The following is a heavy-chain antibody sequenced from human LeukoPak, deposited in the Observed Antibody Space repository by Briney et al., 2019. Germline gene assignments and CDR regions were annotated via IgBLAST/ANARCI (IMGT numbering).Heavy chain of an antibody. V-gene: IGHV4-59*08. Sequence: SETLSLTCTVSGGSISSYYWSWIRLPPGKGLEWIGYIYYSGSTNYNPSLKSRVTISVDTPKNQFSLKLSSVTAADTAVYYCARLKRPYGGFDYWGQGTLVTVSS. J-gene: IGHJ4*02. D-gene: IGHD4/OR15-4a*01. CDR1: GGSISSYY. CDR2: IYYSGST. CDR3: ARLKRPYGGFDY.